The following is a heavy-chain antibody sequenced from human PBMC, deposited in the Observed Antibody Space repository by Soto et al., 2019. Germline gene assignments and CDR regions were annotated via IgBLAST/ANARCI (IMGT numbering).Heavy chain of an antibody. D-gene: IGHD2-2*01. Sequence: VKVSCKASGYTFTGYYMHWVRQATRQGHEWMGWINPNSGSTNYAQKFQGWVTMTRDTSTSTAYMELRRLRSDDTAVYYCATGDIVVVPAAKDYYYYGMDVWGQGTTVTVSS. CDR3: ATGDIVVVPAAKDYYYYGMDV. J-gene: IGHJ6*02. CDR1: GYTFTGYY. CDR2: INPNSGST. V-gene: IGHV1-2*04.